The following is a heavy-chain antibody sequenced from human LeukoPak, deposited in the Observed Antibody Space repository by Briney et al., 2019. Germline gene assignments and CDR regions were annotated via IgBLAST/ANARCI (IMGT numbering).Heavy chain of an antibody. CDR2: INQDGSET. D-gene: IGHD5/OR15-5a*01. CDR1: GFTLATYW. Sequence: PGRSLILACVGAGFTLATYWMSWLRQPQERGLEWVANINQDGSETHYVDSVKGPFTISRDNPKNSLYLQMSSLSPEDTALYYCARDGSGYSVWWGQGTLVTVSS. CDR3: ARDGSGYSVW. V-gene: IGHV3-7*01. J-gene: IGHJ4*02.